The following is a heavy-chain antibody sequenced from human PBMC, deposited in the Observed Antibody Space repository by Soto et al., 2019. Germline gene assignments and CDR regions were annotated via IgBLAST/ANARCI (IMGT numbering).Heavy chain of an antibody. J-gene: IGHJ6*02. CDR2: MFYSGLT. V-gene: IGHV4-39*01. CDR3: APLSVSLRGPDGIHV. Sequence: SETLSLTCSVSGYSVSSSDYYWAWIRQPPGKGLEWIGSMFYSGLTYYNPSLKSRVTLSVDTSKNQFSVRLNSVTAADTAVYYCAPLSVSLRGPDGIHVWGRWTTVT. D-gene: IGHD2-21*01. CDR1: GYSVSSSDYY.